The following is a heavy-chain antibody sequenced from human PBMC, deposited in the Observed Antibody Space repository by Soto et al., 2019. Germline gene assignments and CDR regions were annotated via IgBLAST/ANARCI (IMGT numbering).Heavy chain of an antibody. J-gene: IGHJ4*02. CDR2: IYHSGST. CDR3: ARSITFDWLFFDN. CDR1: GGSLSSSTW. Sequence: XTLSLACAVSGGSLSSSTWGSWVLQPPGKGLEWIWEIYHSGSTNYNPSLKSLVTISVDKSNNQFSLKVSSLTSAYTAVYYCARSITFDWLFFDNWGQGSMVTVSS. D-gene: IGHD3-9*01. V-gene: IGHV4-4*02.